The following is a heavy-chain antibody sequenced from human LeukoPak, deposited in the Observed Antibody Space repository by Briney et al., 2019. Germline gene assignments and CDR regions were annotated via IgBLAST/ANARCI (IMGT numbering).Heavy chain of an antibody. CDR1: GYTLTELS. J-gene: IGHJ4*02. CDR3: ATERLAYYGHYFDY. D-gene: IGHD3-10*01. V-gene: IGHV1-24*01. CDR2: FDPEDGET. Sequence: ASVKVSCTASGYTLTELSMHWVRQAPGKGLEWMGGFDPEDGETIYAQKFQGRVTMTEDTSTDTAYMELSSLRSEDTAVYYCATERLAYYGHYFDYWGQGTLVTVSS.